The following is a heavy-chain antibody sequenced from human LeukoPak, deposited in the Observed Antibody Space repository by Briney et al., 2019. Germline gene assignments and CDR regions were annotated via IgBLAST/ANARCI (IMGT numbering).Heavy chain of an antibody. CDR2: IWYDGNNK. J-gene: IGHJ5*02. CDR1: GFNLSTYG. D-gene: IGHD4-17*01. CDR3: AAAYGEGWFDP. V-gene: IGHV3-33*01. Sequence: GGSLRLSCAASGFNLSTYGMHWVRQAPGKGLEWVADIWYDGNNKFYADSVKGRFTISRDNSKNTVHLQMYSLRDEDTAVYYCAAAYGEGWFDPWGQGTQVTVSS.